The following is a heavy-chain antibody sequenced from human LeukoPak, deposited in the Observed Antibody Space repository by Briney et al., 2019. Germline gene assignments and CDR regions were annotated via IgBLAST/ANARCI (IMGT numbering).Heavy chain of an antibody. Sequence: KPGASVKVSCKASGHTFTAYYMFWVRQAPGQGLEWMGWINPNSGGTNYAPKFQGRVTMTRDTSISTGYMELSGLTSDGTAVYFRATYYSDTSARDWGQGTLVTVSS. CDR3: ATYYSDTSARD. D-gene: IGHD3-22*01. V-gene: IGHV1-2*02. J-gene: IGHJ4*02. CDR1: GHTFTAYY. CDR2: INPNSGGT.